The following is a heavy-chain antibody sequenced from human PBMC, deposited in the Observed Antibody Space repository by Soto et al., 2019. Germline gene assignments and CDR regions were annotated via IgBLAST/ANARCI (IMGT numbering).Heavy chain of an antibody. CDR2: IKQDGSEK. Sequence: GGSLRLSCAASGFTFSSYWMSWVRQAPGKGLEWVANIKQDGSEKYYVDSVKGRFTISRDNAKNSLYLQMNSLRAEDTAVYYCARDNRDEYYGSGSKPDYYYYYYMDVWGKGTTVTVSS. CDR3: ARDNRDEYYGSGSKPDYYYYYYMDV. CDR1: GFTFSSYW. J-gene: IGHJ6*03. V-gene: IGHV3-7*01. D-gene: IGHD3-10*01.